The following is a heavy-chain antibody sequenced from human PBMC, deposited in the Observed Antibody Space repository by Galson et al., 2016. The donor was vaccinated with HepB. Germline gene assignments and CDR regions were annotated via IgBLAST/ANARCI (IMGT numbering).Heavy chain of an antibody. CDR2: ISYDGSRT. J-gene: IGHJ4*02. D-gene: IGHD3-22*01. CDR1: AFTFTNHA. V-gene: IGHV3-30-3*01. Sequence: SLRLSCAASAFTFTNHAMHWVRQAPGKGLEWVAFISYDGSRTYYADSVKGRFPISRDNSKNTLYLQMNSLRTADTAVYYCARGSYYYDNSGQYYTHADSWGQGTLVTVSS. CDR3: ARGSYYYDNSGQYYTHADS.